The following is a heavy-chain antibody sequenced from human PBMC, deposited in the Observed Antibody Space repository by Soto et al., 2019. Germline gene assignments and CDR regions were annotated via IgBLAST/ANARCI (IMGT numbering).Heavy chain of an antibody. Sequence: SQTLSLTCAVSGGSISSGGYSWSWIRQPPGKGLEWIGYIYHSGSTYYNPSLKSRVNISVDRSKNQFSLKLSSVTAADTAVYYCARVSGWFGELSYWFDPWGQGTLVTVSS. V-gene: IGHV4-30-2*01. CDR3: ARVSGWFGELSYWFDP. CDR1: GGSISSGGYS. D-gene: IGHD3-10*01. CDR2: IYHSGST. J-gene: IGHJ5*02.